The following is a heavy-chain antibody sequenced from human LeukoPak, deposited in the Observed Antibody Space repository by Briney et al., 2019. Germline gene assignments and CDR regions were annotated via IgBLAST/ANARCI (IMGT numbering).Heavy chain of an antibody. CDR1: GGSFSDYY. D-gene: IGHD3-3*01. J-gene: IGHJ3*01. CDR2: IYHSGST. Sequence: SETLSLTCAVCGGSFSDYYWTWLRQPPGRGLEWIGYIYHSGSTYYNPSLKSRVTISVDRSKNQFSLKLSSVTAADTAVYYCARDQGLRFLEWLPDAFDLWGQETMVTVSS. CDR3: ARDQGLRFLEWLPDAFDL. V-gene: IGHV4-34*01.